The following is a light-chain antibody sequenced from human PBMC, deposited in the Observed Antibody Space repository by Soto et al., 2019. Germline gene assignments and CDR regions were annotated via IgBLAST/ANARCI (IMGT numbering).Light chain of an antibody. CDR2: DVR. V-gene: IGLV2-14*03. Sequence: QSALTQPASVSGSPGQSITISCTGTSSDVGAFNFVSWYQQHPGKAPKLMIYDVRHRPSGVADRFSGSKSGNTASLPIYWLQPEDDADYYCTSPSATTPTVLFGGGTKLTVL. J-gene: IGLJ2*01. CDR3: TSPSATTPTVL. CDR1: SSDVGAFNF.